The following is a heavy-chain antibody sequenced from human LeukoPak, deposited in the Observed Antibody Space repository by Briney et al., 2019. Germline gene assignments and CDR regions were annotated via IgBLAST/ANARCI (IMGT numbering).Heavy chain of an antibody. J-gene: IGHJ4*02. CDR3: ARDMRVVVGTFDY. D-gene: IGHD6-19*01. Sequence: SETLSLTCTVSGGSISSYYWSWIRQPPGKGLEWIGRIYSSGSTNYNPSLRSRVTMSVDTSKNQFSLKLNSVTAADTAVYYCARDMRVVVGTFDYWGQGTLVTVSS. CDR1: GGSISSYY. V-gene: IGHV4-4*07. CDR2: IYSSGST.